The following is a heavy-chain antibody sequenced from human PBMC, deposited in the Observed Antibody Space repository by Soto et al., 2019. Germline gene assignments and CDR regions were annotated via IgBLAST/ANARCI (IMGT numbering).Heavy chain of an antibody. D-gene: IGHD3-3*01. J-gene: IGHJ4*02. CDR2: ISGRGGDT. CDR3: AKHDFWTLYNTGLDS. Sequence: GGSLRLSCAASAFTFNNYAMSWVRQAPGKGLEWVSGISGRGGDTNSADSVKGRFTISGDNFKNMLYLQMNSLRAEDTAVYYCAKHDFWTLYNTGLDSWGQGTLVTVSS. V-gene: IGHV3-23*01. CDR1: AFTFNNYA.